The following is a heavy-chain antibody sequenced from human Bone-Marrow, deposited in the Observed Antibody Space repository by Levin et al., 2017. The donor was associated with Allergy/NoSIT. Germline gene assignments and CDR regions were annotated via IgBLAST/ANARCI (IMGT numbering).Heavy chain of an antibody. CDR2: INHSGST. CDR3: ARGGRIVGATQSPLRY. Sequence: SETLSLTCAVYGGSFSGYYWSWIRQPPGKGLEWIGEINHSGSTNYNPSLKSRVTISVDTSKNQFSLKLSSVTAADTAVYYCARGGRIVGATQSPLRYWGQGTLVTVSS. V-gene: IGHV4-34*01. CDR1: GGSFSGYY. D-gene: IGHD1-26*01. J-gene: IGHJ4*02.